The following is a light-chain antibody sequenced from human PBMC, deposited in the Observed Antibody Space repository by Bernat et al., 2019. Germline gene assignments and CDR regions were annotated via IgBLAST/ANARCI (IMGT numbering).Light chain of an antibody. J-gene: IGKJ4*01. Sequence: DIQMTQSPSSLSAYVGDRVTITCRASRGIRNDLAWYQQKPGKLPKLLIYAASTLQSGVPYRFSGSGSGTDFTLTISSLQPEDVATYYCQKYNSVPLTFGGGTKVEI. CDR3: QKYNSVPLT. V-gene: IGKV1-27*01. CDR2: AAS. CDR1: RGIRND.